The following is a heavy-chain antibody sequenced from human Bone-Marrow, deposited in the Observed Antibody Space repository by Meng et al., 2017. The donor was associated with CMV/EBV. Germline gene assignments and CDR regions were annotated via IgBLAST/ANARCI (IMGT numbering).Heavy chain of an antibody. CDR2: INPSGGST. CDR1: GYTFTSYY. CDR3: ARGNSLKYSSSPSVRY. V-gene: IGHV1-46*01. J-gene: IGHJ4*02. D-gene: IGHD6-6*01. Sequence: ASVKVSCKASGYTFTSYYMHWVRQAPGQGLEWMGIINPSGGSTSYAQKFQGRVTMTRDTSTSTVYMELSSLRSEDTAVYYCARGNSLKYSSSPSVRYWGQGTRVTVSS.